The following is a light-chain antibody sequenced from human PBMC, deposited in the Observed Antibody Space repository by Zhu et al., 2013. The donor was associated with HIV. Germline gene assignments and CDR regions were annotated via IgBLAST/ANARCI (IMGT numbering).Light chain of an antibody. CDR1: QAISSR. V-gene: IGKV1-12*01. CDR3: QQTNNFPLT. CDR2: VAS. Sequence: IQLTQSPPFLSASVGDRVTISCRASQAISSRLAWYQQKPGRAPNLLIYVASRLESGVPSRFSGSGSGTDFTLTISSLQPEDFATYYCQQTNNFPLTFGGGTEVEMK. J-gene: IGKJ4*01.